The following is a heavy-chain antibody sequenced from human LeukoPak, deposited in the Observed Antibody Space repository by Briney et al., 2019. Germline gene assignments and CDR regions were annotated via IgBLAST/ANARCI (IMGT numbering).Heavy chain of an antibody. CDR2: IIPIFGTA. Sequence: SVKVSCKASGYTFTSYGISWVRQAPGQGLEWMGGIIPIFGTANYAQKFQGRVTITADESTSTAYMELSSLRSEDTAVYYCARAAVAGTGYFDYWGQGTLVTVSS. CDR1: GYTFTSYG. V-gene: IGHV1-69*13. J-gene: IGHJ4*02. CDR3: ARAAVAGTGYFDY. D-gene: IGHD6-19*01.